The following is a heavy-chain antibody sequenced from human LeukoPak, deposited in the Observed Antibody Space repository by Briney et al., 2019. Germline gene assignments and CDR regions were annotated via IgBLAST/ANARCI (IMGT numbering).Heavy chain of an antibody. Sequence: SETLSLTCTVSGGSISSSSYYWGWLRQPPGKGLEGIGSIYYSGSTYYNPSRKSRVTISVDTSKNQFSLKLSSVTAADTAVYYCARHRTWIQLYGMDGWGQGTTVTVSS. D-gene: IGHD5-18*01. CDR1: GGSISSSSYY. CDR2: IYYSGST. V-gene: IGHV4-39*01. CDR3: ARHRTWIQLYGMDG. J-gene: IGHJ6*02.